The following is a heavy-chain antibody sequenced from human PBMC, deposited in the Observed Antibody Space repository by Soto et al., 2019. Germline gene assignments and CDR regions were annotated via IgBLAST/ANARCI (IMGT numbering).Heavy chain of an antibody. CDR1: GGCISSSSDY. V-gene: IGHV4-39*01. CDR3: ARRSTLVGMDV. J-gene: IGHJ6*02. Sequence: PSETLSLTCTASGGCISSSSDYWGWIRQPPGKGLEWIGSIYYSGSTYYNPSLKSRVTISVDTSKNQFSLKLSSVTAADTAVYYCARRSTLVGMDVWGQGTTVTVS. CDR2: IYYSGST. D-gene: IGHD1-1*01.